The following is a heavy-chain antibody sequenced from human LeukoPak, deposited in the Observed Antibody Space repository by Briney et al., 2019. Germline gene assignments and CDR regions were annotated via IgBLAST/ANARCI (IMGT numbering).Heavy chain of an antibody. J-gene: IGHJ4*02. CDR3: AKVGPNSPPPLLWFGELYFDY. D-gene: IGHD3-10*01. CDR2: ISYDGSNK. Sequence: PGGSLRLSCAASGFTFSSYGMHWVRQAPGKGLEWVAVISYDGSNKYYADSVKGRFTISRDNSKNTLYLQINSLRVEDTAVYYCAKVGPNSPPPLLWFGELYFDYWGQGTLVTVSS. V-gene: IGHV3-30*18. CDR1: GFTFSSYG.